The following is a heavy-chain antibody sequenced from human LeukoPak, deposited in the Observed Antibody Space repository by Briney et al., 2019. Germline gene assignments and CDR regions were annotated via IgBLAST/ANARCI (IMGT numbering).Heavy chain of an antibody. D-gene: IGHD2-8*01. CDR1: GFTFSSYA. CDR3: SYGPGCFDY. Sequence: VGSLRLSCAASGFTFSSYAMSWVRQAPGKGLEWVSAISGSGGRTYYADSVKGRFTISRDNSKNTLYLQMNTRRAKNAAVYYCSYGPGCFDYWDQGTLVTVSS. V-gene: IGHV3-23*01. J-gene: IGHJ4*02. CDR2: ISGSGGRT.